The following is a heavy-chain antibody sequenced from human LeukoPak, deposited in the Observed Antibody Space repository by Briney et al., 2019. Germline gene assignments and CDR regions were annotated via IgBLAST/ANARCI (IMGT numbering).Heavy chain of an antibody. CDR2: INHSGST. J-gene: IGHJ4*02. CDR3: ARGPRFFDY. Sequence: SETLSLTCAVYGGSFSGYYWSWIRQPPGKGLEWIGEINHSGSTNYNPSLKSRVTISVDTSKNQFSLKLSSVTAADTAVYYCARGPRFFDYWGQGTLVTVSS. D-gene: IGHD3-3*01. V-gene: IGHV4-34*01. CDR1: GGSFSGYY.